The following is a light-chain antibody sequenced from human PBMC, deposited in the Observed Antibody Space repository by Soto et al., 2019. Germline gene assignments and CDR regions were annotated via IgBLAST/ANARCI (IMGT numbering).Light chain of an antibody. CDR3: QQYGTSPIT. V-gene: IGKV3-20*01. CDR1: QRITSSY. Sequence: EIVLTQSPGTLSLSPGDRATLSCRASQRITSSYLAWYQQKPGQAPRLLIYSTSSRATGIPDRFSGSGSGTEFTLTITRLEPEDFAVYFCQQYGTSPITFGQGTRLEIK. CDR2: STS. J-gene: IGKJ5*01.